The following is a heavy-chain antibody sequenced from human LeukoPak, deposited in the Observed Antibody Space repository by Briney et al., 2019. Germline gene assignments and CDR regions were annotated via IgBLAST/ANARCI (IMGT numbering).Heavy chain of an antibody. Sequence: ASVKVSCKASGYTFTSYDINWVRQATGQGLEWMGWMNPNSGNTGYAQKFQGRVTMTRNTSISTAYMELSSLRSEDTAVYYCARGPHYGSGSPGYYYYYMDVWGKGTTVTVSS. D-gene: IGHD3-10*01. CDR1: GYTFTSYD. J-gene: IGHJ6*03. V-gene: IGHV1-8*01. CDR3: ARGPHYGSGSPGYYYYYMDV. CDR2: MNPNSGNT.